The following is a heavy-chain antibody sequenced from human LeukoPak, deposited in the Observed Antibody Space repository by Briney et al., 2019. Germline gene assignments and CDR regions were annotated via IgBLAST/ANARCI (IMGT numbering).Heavy chain of an antibody. D-gene: IGHD3-22*01. J-gene: IGHJ4*02. V-gene: IGHV1-18*01. CDR2: ISAYNGHT. Sequence: ASVKVSCKASGYTFNSYGISWVRQAPGQGLEWMGWISAYNGHTNYAQKFQGRVTMTTDTSTTTAYMELRSLRSDDTAAYYCARAYSYDSGAYAHGYWGQGTPVTVSS. CDR1: GYTFNSYG. CDR3: ARAYSYDSGAYAHGY.